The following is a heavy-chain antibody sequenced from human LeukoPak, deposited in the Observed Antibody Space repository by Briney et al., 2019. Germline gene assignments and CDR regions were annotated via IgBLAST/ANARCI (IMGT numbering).Heavy chain of an antibody. J-gene: IGHJ6*03. CDR1: GFTFSSHG. D-gene: IGHD3-10*01. V-gene: IGHV3-30*02. CDR3: APDIRVIYASGTFYYRYMDV. CDR2: LRLDGSNE. Sequence: PGGSLRLSCAASGFTFSSHGMHWVRQAPGKGLEWVAFLRLDGSNEDYADSVKDRFNSTIDNSKNTLYLQTNSLRTEDTAVYSCAPDIRVIYASGTFYYRYMDVWGTGTPVIIS.